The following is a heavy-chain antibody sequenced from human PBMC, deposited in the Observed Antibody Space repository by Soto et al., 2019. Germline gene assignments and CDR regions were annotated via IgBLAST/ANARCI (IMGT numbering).Heavy chain of an antibody. CDR1: DDSIYTYY. D-gene: IGHD4-17*01. CDR2: IYTNGST. CDR3: ARDRTVDYVDYDFDY. J-gene: IGHJ4*02. Sequence: SETLSLTCTVSDDSIYTYYWSWIRQPAGKGLEWIGRIYTNGSTNSKPSLRSRLTMSVDRSKHQLSLKLSSVTAADMAVYYCARDRTVDYVDYDFDYWGRGALVTGS. V-gene: IGHV4-4*07.